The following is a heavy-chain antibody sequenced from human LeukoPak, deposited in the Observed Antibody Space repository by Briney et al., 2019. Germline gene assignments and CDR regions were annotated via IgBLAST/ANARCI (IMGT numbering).Heavy chain of an antibody. J-gene: IGHJ4*02. D-gene: IGHD3-10*01. CDR1: GYTFTSYD. V-gene: IGHV1-8*03. CDR3: AFRGVSDDFDY. Sequence: ASVKVSCKASGYTFTSYDINWVRQATGQGLEWMGWMNPNSGNTGYAQKFQGRVTITRDTSASTGYMELSSLRSEDTAVYYCAFRGVSDDFDYWGQGTLVTVSS. CDR2: MNPNSGNT.